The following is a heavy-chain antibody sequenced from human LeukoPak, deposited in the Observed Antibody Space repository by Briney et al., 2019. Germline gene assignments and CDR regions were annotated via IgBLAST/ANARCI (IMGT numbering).Heavy chain of an antibody. J-gene: IGHJ3*02. CDR3: ATQGYCSGGSCRPFYAFDI. D-gene: IGHD2-15*01. Sequence: PGGSLRLSCAASGFTVSSNYMSWVRQAPGKGLEWVSVIYSGGSTYYADSVKGRFTISRDNSKNTLYLQMNSLRAEDTAVYYCATQGYCSGGSCRPFYAFDIWGQGTMVTVSS. CDR2: IYSGGST. CDR1: GFTVSSNY. V-gene: IGHV3-53*01.